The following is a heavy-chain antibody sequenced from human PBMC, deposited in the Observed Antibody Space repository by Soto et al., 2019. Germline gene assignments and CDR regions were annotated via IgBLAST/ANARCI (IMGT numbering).Heavy chain of an antibody. CDR2: ISSNGGST. D-gene: IGHD2-2*01. V-gene: IGHV3-64*01. CDR3: GYCSSTVVYYMDV. J-gene: IGHJ6*03. Sequence: GGSLRLSCAASGFTFSSYAMHWVRQAPGKGLEYVSAISSNGGSTCYANSVKGRFTISRDNSKNTLYLQMGSLRAEDMAVYYCGYCSSTVVYYMDVWGKGTTVTVSS. CDR1: GFTFSSYA.